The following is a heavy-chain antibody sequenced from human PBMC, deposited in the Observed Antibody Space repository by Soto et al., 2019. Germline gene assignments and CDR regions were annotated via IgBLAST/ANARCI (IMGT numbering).Heavy chain of an antibody. CDR2: IYHTGST. V-gene: IGHV4-31*03. Sequence: TLSLTCSVSGGSISTVGHYWTWIRQPPGKGLEWIGSIYHTGSTYYSKSLRSRLTMSVDASKSQFSLRLSSVTAADTAVYYCARATGTLRSRNCDYWGQGSLVTVSS. J-gene: IGHJ4*02. CDR1: GGSISTVGHY. D-gene: IGHD1-1*01. CDR3: ARATGTLRSRNCDY.